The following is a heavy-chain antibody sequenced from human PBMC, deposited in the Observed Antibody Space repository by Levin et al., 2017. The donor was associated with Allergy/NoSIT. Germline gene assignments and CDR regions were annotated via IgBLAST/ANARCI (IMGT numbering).Heavy chain of an antibody. CDR2: IIPVFNTP. CDR1: GGNFDRSA. CDR3: ARLGDYFFALDV. J-gene: IGHJ6*02. V-gene: IGHV1-69*13. Sequence: ASVKVSCKASGGNFDRSAFSWVRQAPGQGLEWMGGIIPVFNTPVYAQQFHGRVTITAAESFNTVYVELSSLRSDDTAVYYCARLGDYFFALDVWGQGTTVTVSS.